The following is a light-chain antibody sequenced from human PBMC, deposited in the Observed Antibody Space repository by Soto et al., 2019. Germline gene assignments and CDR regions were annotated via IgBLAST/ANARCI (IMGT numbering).Light chain of an antibody. CDR1: SSDIGAYNY. J-gene: IGLJ1*01. Sequence: QSALTQPASVSGSPGQSITISCTGSSSDIGAYNYVSWFQQYPGKAPKLIISEVSNRPSGVSNRFSGSKSGTAASLTISGLQTEDEADYFCFSFTTDWTHVFGTGTNSPS. CDR3: FSFTTDWTHV. V-gene: IGLV2-14*01. CDR2: EVS.